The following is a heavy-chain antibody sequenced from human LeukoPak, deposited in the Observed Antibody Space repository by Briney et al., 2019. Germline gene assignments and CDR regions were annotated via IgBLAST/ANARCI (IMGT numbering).Heavy chain of an antibody. CDR3: ARDLAYCSSTSCYTNWFDP. D-gene: IGHD2-2*02. CDR2: IYYSGST. J-gene: IGHJ5*02. Sequence: SETLSLTCTVSGGSISSYYWSWIRQPPGKGLEWLGYIYYSGSTNYNPSLKSRVTISVDTSKNQFSLKLSSVTAADTAVYYCARDLAYCSSTSCYTNWFDPWGQGTLVTVSS. CDR1: GGSISSYY. V-gene: IGHV4-59*01.